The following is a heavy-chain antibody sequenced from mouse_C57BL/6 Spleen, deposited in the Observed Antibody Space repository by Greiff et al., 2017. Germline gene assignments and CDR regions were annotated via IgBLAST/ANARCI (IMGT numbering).Heavy chain of an antibody. CDR3: ARRESNYYWYFDV. CDR1: GYTFTDYT. CDR2: IYPRDGSN. Sequence: QVQLQQSDAELVKPGASVKISCKVSGYTFTDYTIHWMKQRPEQGLEWIGYIYPRDGSNKYNEYFKGTATLNADKSSSTAYMQLNNLTSEDSAVYFCARRESNYYWYFDVWGTGTPVTVSS. J-gene: IGHJ1*03. V-gene: IGHV1-78*01. D-gene: IGHD2-5*01.